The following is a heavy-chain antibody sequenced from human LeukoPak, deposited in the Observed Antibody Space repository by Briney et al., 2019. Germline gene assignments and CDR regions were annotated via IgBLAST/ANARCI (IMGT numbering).Heavy chain of an antibody. J-gene: IGHJ6*02. D-gene: IGHD3-10*01. Sequence: GGSLRLSCAASGFTFSSYAMNWVRQAPGKGLEWVSTISGSGVSTYYADSVKGRFTISRDNSKNTLYLYMSSLRAEDTAVYYCAKSLYGSGSPAPFAYYYGMDVWGQGTTVTVSS. CDR2: ISGSGVST. CDR3: AKSLYGSGSPAPFAYYYGMDV. CDR1: GFTFSSYA. V-gene: IGHV3-23*01.